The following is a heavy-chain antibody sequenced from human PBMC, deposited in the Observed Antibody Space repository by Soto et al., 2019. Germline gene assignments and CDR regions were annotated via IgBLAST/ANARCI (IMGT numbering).Heavy chain of an antibody. CDR3: ARGTDHNTHFYMDV. V-gene: IGHV3-72*01. CDR1: GFTFSDHY. J-gene: IGHJ6*03. CDR2: IRIKPRGYTT. D-gene: IGHD1-1*01. Sequence: GGSLRLSCAASGFTFSDHYMDWVRQAPGKGLEWIGRIRIKPRGYTTEYAASVTGRFTISRDDSQKSLYLQMNSLKTEDTAMYFCARGTDHNTHFYMDVWGNGIMVTVSS.